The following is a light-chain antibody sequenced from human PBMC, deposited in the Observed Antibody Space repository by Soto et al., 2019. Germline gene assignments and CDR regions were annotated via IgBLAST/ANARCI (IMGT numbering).Light chain of an antibody. CDR2: AAS. CDR1: QGISSY. V-gene: IGKV1-8*01. J-gene: IGKJ5*01. Sequence: AIRMTQSPSSLSASTGDRVTITCRASQGISSYLAWYHQKPGKAPKLLIYAASTLQSGVPSRFSGSGSGTDFTLTISCLQSEDFATDYCQQYYSYPPTFGQGTRLEIK. CDR3: QQYYSYPPT.